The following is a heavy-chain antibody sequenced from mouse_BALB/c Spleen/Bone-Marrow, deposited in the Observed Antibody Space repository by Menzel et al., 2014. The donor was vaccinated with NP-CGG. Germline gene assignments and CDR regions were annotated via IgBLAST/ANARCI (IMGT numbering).Heavy chain of an antibody. CDR1: GYSITSGYY. CDR3: ARRDGY. J-gene: IGHJ2*01. Sequence: EVQLQQSGPGLVKPSQSLSLTCSVTGYSITSGYYWNWIRQFPGHKLEWMGYISYDGSNNYNPSLKNRISITRDTSKNQFFLKLNSVTTEDTATYCCARRDGYWGQGTTLTVSS. V-gene: IGHV3-6*02. CDR2: ISYDGSN.